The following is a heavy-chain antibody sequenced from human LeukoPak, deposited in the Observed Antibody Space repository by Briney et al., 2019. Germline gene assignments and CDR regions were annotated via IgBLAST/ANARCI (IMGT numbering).Heavy chain of an antibody. V-gene: IGHV5-51*01. J-gene: IGHJ4*02. Sequence: GESLKISCRGSGYHFASYWIGWVRQMPGKGLEWMGITYPGDSDTRYSPSFQGQVTISADKSISTAYLQWSSLKASDTAMYYCARVRAIPPRYFDYWGQGTLVTVSS. CDR3: ARVRAIPPRYFDY. D-gene: IGHD3-10*01. CDR2: TYPGDSDT. CDR1: GYHFASYW.